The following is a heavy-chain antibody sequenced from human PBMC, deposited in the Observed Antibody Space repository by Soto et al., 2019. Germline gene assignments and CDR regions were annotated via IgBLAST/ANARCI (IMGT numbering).Heavy chain of an antibody. D-gene: IGHD3-22*01. Sequence: QVQLQESGPGLVKPSQTLSLTCTVSGGSISSGGYYWSWIRQHPGKGLEWIGYIYYSGSTYYNPSLKSRVNISVATSKNQFSLKLSSVTAADTAVYYCARDTPYDSSGYYEDSNWYFDLWGRGTLVTVSS. J-gene: IGHJ2*01. V-gene: IGHV4-31*03. CDR3: ARDTPYDSSGYYEDSNWYFDL. CDR1: GGSISSGGYY. CDR2: IYYSGST.